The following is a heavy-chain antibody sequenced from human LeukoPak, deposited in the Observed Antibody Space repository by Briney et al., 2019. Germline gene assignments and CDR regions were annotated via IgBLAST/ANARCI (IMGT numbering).Heavy chain of an antibody. V-gene: IGHV3-7*01. CDR2: IKQDGSEK. CDR3: ARDRGTYYYDTTSHYDAFDI. CDR1: GFTFSYYW. J-gene: IGHJ3*02. D-gene: IGHD3-22*01. Sequence: GGSLRLSCAASGFTFSYYWMSWVRQAPGKGLEWVANIKQDGSEKYYVDSVKGRFTISRDNAKNSLYLQMNSLRAEDTAVFYCARDRGTYYYDTTSHYDAFDIWGQGTMVTVSS.